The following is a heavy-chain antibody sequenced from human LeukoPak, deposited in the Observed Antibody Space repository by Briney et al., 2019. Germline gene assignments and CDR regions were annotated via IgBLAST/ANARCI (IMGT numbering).Heavy chain of an antibody. J-gene: IGHJ4*02. D-gene: IGHD3-3*01. CDR1: GFTFRTYA. CDR3: ENGKFFAFDS. CDR2: ISGSGNGT. V-gene: IGHV3-23*01. Sequence: GGSLRLSCTASGFTFRTYAMNWVRQAPGKGLEWLSGISGSGNGTYYADSVKGRFIISRDNSKNMVYLQMNSLTVEDTATYYCENGKFFAFDSGAQGTLLIFS.